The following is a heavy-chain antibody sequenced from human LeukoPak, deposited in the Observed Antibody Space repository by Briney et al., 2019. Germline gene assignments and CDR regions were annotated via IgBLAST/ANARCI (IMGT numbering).Heavy chain of an antibody. CDR3: ATLDDYDSSGYPPG. CDR1: GYTFTGYY. D-gene: IGHD3-22*01. Sequence: SVKVSCKTSGYTFTGYYVNWVRQAPGQGLEWMGGIIPIFGSTKYAQKSQGRATITADEITTTAYMELSSLRSEDTAVYYCATLDDYDSSGYPPGWGQGTLVTVSS. J-gene: IGHJ4*02. V-gene: IGHV1-69*13. CDR2: IIPIFGST.